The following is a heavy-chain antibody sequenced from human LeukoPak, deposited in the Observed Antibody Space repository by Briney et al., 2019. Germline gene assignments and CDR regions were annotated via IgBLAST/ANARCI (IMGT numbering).Heavy chain of an antibody. CDR3: ARDTRYGDYGVDP. CDR2: INHSGST. D-gene: IGHD4-17*01. J-gene: IGHJ5*02. V-gene: IGHV4-34*01. Sequence: SETLSLTCAVYGGSFSGYYWSWIRQPPGKGLEWIGEINHSGSTNYNPSLKSRVTISVDTSKNQFSLKLSSVTAADTAVYYCARDTRYGDYGVDPWGQGTLVTVSS. CDR1: GGSFSGYY.